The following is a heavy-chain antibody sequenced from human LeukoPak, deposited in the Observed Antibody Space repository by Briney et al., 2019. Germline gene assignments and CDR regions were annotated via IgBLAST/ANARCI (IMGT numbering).Heavy chain of an antibody. CDR1: GFTFSNAW. CDR3: ATIEDGLTGMKIGY. D-gene: IGHD3-9*01. Sequence: GGSLRLSCAASGFTFSNAWMSWVRQAPGKGLEWVGRIKSKTDGGTTNYAAPVKGRFTISRDDSKNTLYLQMNSRKDEDTAVYYCATIEDGLTGMKIGYWGQGTLVTVSS. J-gene: IGHJ4*02. CDR2: IKSKTDGGTT. V-gene: IGHV3-15*01.